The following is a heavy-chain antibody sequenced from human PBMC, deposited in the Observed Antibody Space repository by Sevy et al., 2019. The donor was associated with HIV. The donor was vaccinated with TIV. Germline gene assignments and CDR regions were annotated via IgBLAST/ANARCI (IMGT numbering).Heavy chain of an antibody. J-gene: IGHJ3*02. CDR2: IKSKTDGGTT. CDR3: CSGYYKIGHAFDI. D-gene: IGHD3-22*01. CDR1: GLTFSNAW. Sequence: GGSLRLSCAASGLTFSNAWMSWVRQAPGKGLEWVGRIKSKTDGGTTDYAAPVKGRFTISRDDSKNTLYLQMNSLKTEDTAVYYCCSGYYKIGHAFDIWGQGTMVTVSS. V-gene: IGHV3-15*01.